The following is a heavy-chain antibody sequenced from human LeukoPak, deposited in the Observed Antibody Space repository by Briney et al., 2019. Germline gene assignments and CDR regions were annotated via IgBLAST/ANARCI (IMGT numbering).Heavy chain of an antibody. CDR1: GGTFSSYA. Sequence: SVKVSCKASGGTFSSYAISWVRQAPGQGLEWMGGIIPIFGTANYAQKFQGRVTITADESTSTAYMELSSLRSEDTAVYYCARSTDAAGPTNFDYWGQGTLVTVSS. J-gene: IGHJ4*02. V-gene: IGHV1-69*01. CDR3: ARSTDAAGPTNFDY. D-gene: IGHD6-13*01. CDR2: IIPIFGTA.